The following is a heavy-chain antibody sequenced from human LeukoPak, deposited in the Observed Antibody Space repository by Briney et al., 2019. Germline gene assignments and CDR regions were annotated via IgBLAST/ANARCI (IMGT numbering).Heavy chain of an antibody. Sequence: GGSLRLSCAASGFTFSSYGMHWVRQAPGKGLEWVAVISYDGSNKYYADSVKGRFTISRDNSKNTLYLQMNSLRAEDTAVYYCAKGVIYDSSGYYYEEEVYHFDYWGQGTLVTVSS. CDR1: GFTFSSYG. V-gene: IGHV3-30*18. D-gene: IGHD3-22*01. CDR2: ISYDGSNK. CDR3: AKGVIYDSSGYYYEEEVYHFDY. J-gene: IGHJ4*02.